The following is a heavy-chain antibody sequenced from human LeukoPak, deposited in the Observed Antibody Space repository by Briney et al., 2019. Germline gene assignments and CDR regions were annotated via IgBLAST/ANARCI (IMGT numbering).Heavy chain of an antibody. J-gene: IGHJ4*02. Sequence: PGGSLRLSCAASGSTFSSYAMHWVRQAPGKGLEYVSAISSNGGSTYYANSVKGRFTISRDNSKNTLYLQMGSLRAEDMAVYYCARGGITKFDYWGQGTLVTVSS. CDR1: GSTFSSYA. CDR2: ISSNGGST. V-gene: IGHV3-64*01. D-gene: IGHD3-10*01. CDR3: ARGGITKFDY.